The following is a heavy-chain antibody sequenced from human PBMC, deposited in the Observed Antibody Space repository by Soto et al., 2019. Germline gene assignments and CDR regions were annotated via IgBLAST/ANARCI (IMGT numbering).Heavy chain of an antibody. Sequence: GASVKVSCKASGGTFSSYAISWVRQAPGQGLEWMGGIIPIFGTANYAQKFQGRVTITADESTSTAYMELSSLRSEDTAVYYCARNGRSPLGDFDYWGQGTLVTVSS. CDR3: ARNGRSPLGDFDY. J-gene: IGHJ4*02. CDR1: GGTFSSYA. V-gene: IGHV1-69*13. CDR2: IIPIFGTA. D-gene: IGHD3-16*01.